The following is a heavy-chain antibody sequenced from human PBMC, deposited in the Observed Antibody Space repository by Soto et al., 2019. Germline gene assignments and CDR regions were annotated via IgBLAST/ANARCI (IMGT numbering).Heavy chain of an antibody. V-gene: IGHV3-30*04. D-gene: IGHD3-22*01. CDR2: ISSDGRNK. J-gene: IGHJ5*02. CDR3: VREGYSNDYYIKWFDP. Sequence: GGSLRLSCTGSGFTFNTYALHWVRQAPGKGLEWVAVISSDGRNKNYAASVKGRFTISRENSKNTMNLEMDSLQPGDTAIYYCVREGYSNDYYIKWFDPWGQGTQVTVSS. CDR1: GFTFNTYA.